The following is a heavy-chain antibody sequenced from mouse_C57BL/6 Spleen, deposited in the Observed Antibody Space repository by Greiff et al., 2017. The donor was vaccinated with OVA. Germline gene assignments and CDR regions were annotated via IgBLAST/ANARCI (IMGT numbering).Heavy chain of an antibody. CDR1: GYTFTSYW. D-gene: IGHD1-1*01. Sequence: QVQLQQPGAELVKPGASVKLSCKASGYTFTSYWMHWVKQRPGQGLEWIGMIHPNSGSTNYNEKFKSKSPLTVDKSSSTAYMQLSSLTAEDSAVYYCARHSTVVATDWYFEVWGTGTTVTVSS. J-gene: IGHJ1*03. V-gene: IGHV1-64*01. CDR2: IHPNSGST. CDR3: ARHSTVVATDWYFEV.